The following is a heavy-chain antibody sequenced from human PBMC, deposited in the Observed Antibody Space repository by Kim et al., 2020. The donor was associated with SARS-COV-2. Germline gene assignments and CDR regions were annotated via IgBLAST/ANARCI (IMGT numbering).Heavy chain of an antibody. D-gene: IGHD6-13*01. J-gene: IGHJ4*02. CDR1: GFTFSSYS. CDR3: ARGSSGIAAAGTDY. CDR2: ISSSSSYI. V-gene: IGHV3-21*01. Sequence: GGSLRLSCAASGFTFSSYSMNWVRQAPGKGLEWVSSISSSSSYIYYADSVKGRFTISRDNAKNSLYLQMNSLRAEDTAVYYCARGSSGIAAAGTDYWGQGTLVTVSS.